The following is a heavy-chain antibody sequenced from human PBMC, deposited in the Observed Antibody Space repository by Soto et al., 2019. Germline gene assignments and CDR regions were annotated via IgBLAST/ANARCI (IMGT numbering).Heavy chain of an antibody. CDR2: VIPILGSS. J-gene: IGHJ5*01. V-gene: IGHV1-69*08. CDR3: ARSSGRDYSNGDS. D-gene: IGHD6-19*01. CDR1: ADTFTGST. Sequence: QVQLVQSGAEVKKPGSSVKVSCKASADTFTGSTVNWVRQAPGPGLEWVARVIPILGSSNFAQKFQGRVTNSPDKSTDTAYMVLTRLTSEDTAVDYGARSSGRDYSNGDSWCQGTLVTFPS.